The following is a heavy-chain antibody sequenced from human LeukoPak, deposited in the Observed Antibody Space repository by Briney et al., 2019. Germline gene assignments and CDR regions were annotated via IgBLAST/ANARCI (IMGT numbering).Heavy chain of an antibody. CDR3: ARETNYGPNFDY. J-gene: IGHJ4*02. V-gene: IGHV4-38-2*02. CDR2: ISSSGST. Sequence: SETLSLTCTVSGYSISSGYYWGWIRQPPGKGLEWIGRISSSGSTNYNPSLKSRVTISVDTSKNQFSLKLSSVTAADTAVYYCARETNYGPNFDYWGQGTLVTVSS. D-gene: IGHD4-17*01. CDR1: GYSISSGYY.